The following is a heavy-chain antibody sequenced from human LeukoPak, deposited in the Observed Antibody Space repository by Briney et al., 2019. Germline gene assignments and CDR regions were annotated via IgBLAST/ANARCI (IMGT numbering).Heavy chain of an antibody. CDR1: GFTFSSYD. J-gene: IGHJ4*03. V-gene: IGHV3-30*02. D-gene: IGHD2-8*01. CDR2: LQNDGSNK. Sequence: VGSLRLSCAASGFTFSSYDMHWVRQAPGKGLEWVAFLQNDGSNKYYADSVNGRFTISRDSYKNTQYLQMNMMGGEDAGVYYYARDSSRQQVYYFDNWGQGTLVTVSS. CDR3: ARDSSRQQVYYFDN.